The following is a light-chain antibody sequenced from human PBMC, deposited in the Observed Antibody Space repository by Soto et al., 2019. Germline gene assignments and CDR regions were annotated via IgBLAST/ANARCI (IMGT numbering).Light chain of an antibody. V-gene: IGLV1-40*01. CDR2: GNS. CDR3: QSYDSSLRRV. CDR1: SSNIGAGYD. J-gene: IGLJ2*01. Sequence: QSVLTQPPSVSGAPGQRVTISCTGSSSNIGAGYDVHWYQQLPGTAPKLLIHGNSNRPSGVPDRFSGSKSGTSASLAITGLQAEDEADYYCQSYDSSLRRVVGGGTKLTVL.